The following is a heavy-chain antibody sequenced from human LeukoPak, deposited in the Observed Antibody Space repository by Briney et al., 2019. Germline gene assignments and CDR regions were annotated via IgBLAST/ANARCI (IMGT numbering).Heavy chain of an antibody. CDR2: IYYSGST. CDR3: ARDVDTANGY. CDR1: GGSISSYY. J-gene: IGHJ4*02. D-gene: IGHD5-18*01. Sequence: SETLSLTCTVSGGSISSYYWSWIRQPPGKGLEWIGYIYYSGSTNYNPSLKSRVTISVDTSKNQFSLKLSSVTAADTAVYYCARDVDTANGYWGQGTLVTVSS. V-gene: IGHV4-59*01.